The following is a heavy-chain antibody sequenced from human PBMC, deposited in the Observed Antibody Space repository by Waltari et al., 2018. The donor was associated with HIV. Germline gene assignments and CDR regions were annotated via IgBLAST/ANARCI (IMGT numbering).Heavy chain of an antibody. V-gene: IGHV4-34*01. CDR3: ARQRAAAYDY. Sequence: QLQLHQWGAGVLKPPETLSTTCAVYGGSFSGHYWRWIRQPPGKGLEWIGEINHSVSTNYNPSLKSRVTISVDTSKNQFSLKLSSVTAADTAVYYCARQRAAAYDYWGQGTLVTVSS. CDR1: GGSFSGHY. D-gene: IGHD6-13*01. CDR2: INHSVST. J-gene: IGHJ4*02.